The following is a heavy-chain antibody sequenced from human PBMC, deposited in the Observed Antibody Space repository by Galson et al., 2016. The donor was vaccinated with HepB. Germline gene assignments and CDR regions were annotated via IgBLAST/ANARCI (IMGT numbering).Heavy chain of an antibody. CDR2: ISGSGSTI. J-gene: IGHJ4*02. CDR3: ARAYYDIWSGSQRDFFDH. Sequence: SLRLSCAASGFTFSDYYMSWIRQAPGKGLEWISYISGSGSTIFYADSVKGRFTISRDNAKNSLYMQLNSLRAEDTAVYYCARAYYDIWSGSQRDFFDHWGQGTLVTVSS. CDR1: GFTFSDYY. V-gene: IGHV3-11*01. D-gene: IGHD3-3*01.